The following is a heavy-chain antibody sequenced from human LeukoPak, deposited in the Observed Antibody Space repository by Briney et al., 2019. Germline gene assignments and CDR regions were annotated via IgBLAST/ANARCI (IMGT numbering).Heavy chain of an antibody. V-gene: IGHV3-64*01. CDR3: ASGDVGAPFDY. CDR1: GFTFSSYA. CDR2: ISSNGGST. D-gene: IGHD1-26*01. Sequence: GGSLRLSCAASGFTFSSYAMHWVRQAPGKGLEYVSAISSNGGSTYYANSVKGRFTISGDNSKNTLYLQMGSLRAEDMAVYYCASGDVGAPFDYWGQGTLVTVSS. J-gene: IGHJ4*02.